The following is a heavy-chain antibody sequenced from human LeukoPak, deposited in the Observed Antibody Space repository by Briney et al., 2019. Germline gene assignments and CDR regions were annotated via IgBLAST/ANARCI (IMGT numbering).Heavy chain of an antibody. V-gene: IGHV3-7*01. D-gene: IGHD3-16*02. CDR2: IKQDGSEK. Sequence: GGSLRLSCAASGFTFSNYWMGWVRQAPGKGLEWVANIKQDGSEKYYVDSVKGRFTISRDNAKNSLYLQMNSLRAEDTAVYYCERSLSSDYWGQGTLVTVSS. CDR1: GFTFSNYW. J-gene: IGHJ4*02. CDR3: ERSLSSDY.